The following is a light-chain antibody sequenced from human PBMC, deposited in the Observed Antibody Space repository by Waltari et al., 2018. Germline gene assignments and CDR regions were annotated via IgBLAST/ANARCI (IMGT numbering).Light chain of an antibody. J-gene: IGLJ2*01. Sequence: QSALTQPASVSGSLGQSIIISCTGTDSDVGIYDYVSWYQQHPGKAPRFLIYYVTKRPSGVSARFSGSKSGKTASLTISGLQADDEADYYCSSYSSDSTPVVFGGGTRVTVL. CDR3: SSYSSDSTPVV. V-gene: IGLV2-14*03. CDR2: YVT. CDR1: DSDVGIYDY.